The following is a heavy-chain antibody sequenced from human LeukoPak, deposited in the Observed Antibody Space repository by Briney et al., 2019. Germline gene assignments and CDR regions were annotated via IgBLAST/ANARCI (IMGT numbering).Heavy chain of an antibody. D-gene: IGHD6-13*01. CDR2: ITGSGSHT. CDR3: ARVPIAAAGNIDY. V-gene: IGHV3-23*01. J-gene: IGHJ4*02. Sequence: GGSLRLSCAASGFTFSICAINWVRQTPGKGLEWVSTITGSGSHTYYADSVKGRFTISRDNSKNTLYLQMNSLRAEDTAVYYCARVPIAAAGNIDYWGQGTLVTVSS. CDR1: GFTFSICA.